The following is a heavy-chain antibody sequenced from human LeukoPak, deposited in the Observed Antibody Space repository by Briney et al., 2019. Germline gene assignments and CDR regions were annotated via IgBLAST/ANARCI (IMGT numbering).Heavy chain of an antibody. J-gene: IGHJ4*02. V-gene: IGHV5-51*01. CDR2: IYPDDSKT. Sequence: GESLKISCKTSGYTFPSHWIGWVRQMPGKGLEWMGIIYPDDSKTKYSPSFEGQVTISADKSITTAYLQWSRLEASDTAMYFCARHTPGSSTWLPFDYWGQGTLVTVSS. CDR1: GYTFPSHW. CDR3: ARHTPGSSTWLPFDY. D-gene: IGHD6-13*01.